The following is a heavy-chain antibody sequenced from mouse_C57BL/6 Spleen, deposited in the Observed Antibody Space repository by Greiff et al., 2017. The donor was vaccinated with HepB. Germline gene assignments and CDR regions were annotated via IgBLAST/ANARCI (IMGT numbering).Heavy chain of an antibody. J-gene: IGHJ4*01. V-gene: IGHV1-82*01. CDR1: GYAFSSFW. D-gene: IGHD1-1*01. CDR3: ARGSYYYGSSFYYAMDY. Sequence: VKLMESGPELVKPGASVKISCKASGYAFSSFWMNWVKQRPGKGLEWIGRIYPGDGDTNYNGKFKGKATLTADKSSSTAYMQLSSLTSEDSAVYFCARGSYYYGSSFYYAMDYWGQGTSVTVSS. CDR2: IYPGDGDT.